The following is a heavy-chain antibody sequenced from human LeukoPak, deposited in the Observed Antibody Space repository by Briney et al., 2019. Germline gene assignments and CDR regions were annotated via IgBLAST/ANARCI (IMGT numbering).Heavy chain of an antibody. CDR1: GGSISSYY. CDR2: IQTSGST. D-gene: IGHD6-19*01. CDR3: ARDKGSGWFDY. V-gene: IGHV4-4*07. Sequence: SETVSLTCTVSGGSISSYYWSWIRQPAGKGLEWIGRIQTSGSTNYNPSLKSRITMSVDTSKNQFSLKLSSVTAADTAVYYCARDKGSGWFDYWGQGTLVTVSS. J-gene: IGHJ4*02.